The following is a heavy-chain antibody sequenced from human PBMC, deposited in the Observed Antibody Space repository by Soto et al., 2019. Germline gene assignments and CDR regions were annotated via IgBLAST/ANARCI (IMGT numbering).Heavy chain of an antibody. V-gene: IGHV4-39*01. CDR1: CGSIRRSSFY. CDR3: ARHPIRIAVAGPTDY. D-gene: IGHD6-19*01. Sequence: SGTPFLTRPVSCGSIRRSSFYLGWGPPPPGKGLEWIGSIYYSGSTYYNPSLKSRVTISVDTSKNQFSLKLSSVTAADTAVYYCARHPIRIAVAGPTDYWGQGTLVTVSS. J-gene: IGHJ4*02. CDR2: IYYSGST.